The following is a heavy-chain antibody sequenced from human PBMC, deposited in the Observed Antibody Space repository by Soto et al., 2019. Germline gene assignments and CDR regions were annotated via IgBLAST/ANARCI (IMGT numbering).Heavy chain of an antibody. CDR3: AKPPLSGSYSFDY. J-gene: IGHJ4*02. D-gene: IGHD1-26*01. V-gene: IGHV3-11*01. CDR1: GFTFSDYY. CDR2: ISSSGSTI. Sequence: QVQLVESGGGLVKPGGSLRLSCAASGFTFSDYYMSWIRQAPGKGLEWVSYISSSGSTIYYADSVKGRFTISRDNSKNTLYLQMNSLRAEDTAVYYCAKPPLSGSYSFDYWGQGTLVTVSS.